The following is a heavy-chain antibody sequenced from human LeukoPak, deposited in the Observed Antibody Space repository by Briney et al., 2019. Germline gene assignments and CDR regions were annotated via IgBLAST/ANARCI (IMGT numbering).Heavy chain of an antibody. J-gene: IGHJ5*02. D-gene: IGHD2-2*02. CDR1: GYTFTSYA. CDR3: ARVTGGRYCSTTSCYMRGWFDP. V-gene: IGHV1-69*13. Sequence: SVKVSCKASGYTFTSYAMNWVRQAPGQGLEWMGGIIPVFGTSNYAQKFQGRVTITADESTRTAYMELSSLRSEDTAVYYCARVTGGRYCSTTSCYMRGWFDPWGQGTLVTVSS. CDR2: IIPVFGTS.